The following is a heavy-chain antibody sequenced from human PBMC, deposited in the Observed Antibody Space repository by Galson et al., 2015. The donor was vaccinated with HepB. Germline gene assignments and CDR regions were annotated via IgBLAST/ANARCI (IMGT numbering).Heavy chain of an antibody. J-gene: IGHJ4*02. CDR2: INHSGST. Sequence: LSLTCAVYGGSFSGYYWSWIRQPPGKGLEWIGEINHSGSTNYNPSLKSRVTISVDTSKNQFSLKLSSVTAADTAVYYCAREGRLQSHTMYYWGQGTLVTVSS. CDR3: AREGRLQSHTMYY. D-gene: IGHD5-24*01. CDR1: GGSFSGYY. V-gene: IGHV4-34*01.